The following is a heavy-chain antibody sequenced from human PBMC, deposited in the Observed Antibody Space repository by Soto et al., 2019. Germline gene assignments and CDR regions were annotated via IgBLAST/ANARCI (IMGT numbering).Heavy chain of an antibody. CDR3: ARVDDSSSWYNWFDP. D-gene: IGHD6-13*01. J-gene: IGHJ5*02. Sequence: SETLSLTCTVSGGSISSYYWSWIRQPPGKGLEWIGYIYYSGSTNYNPSLKSRVTISVDTSKNQFSLKLSSVTAADTAVYYCARVDDSSSWYNWFDPSGQGTLVTVSS. V-gene: IGHV4-59*01. CDR1: GGSISSYY. CDR2: IYYSGST.